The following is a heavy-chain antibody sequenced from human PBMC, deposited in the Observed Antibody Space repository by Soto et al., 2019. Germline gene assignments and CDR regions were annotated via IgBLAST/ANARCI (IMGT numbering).Heavy chain of an antibody. Sequence: PWGSIRLSSATSGFTVNIYGVPWVLKAPGKGLEWVAVISYDGSNKYYADSVKGRFTISRDNSKNTMYLQMNSLRAEDTAVYYCAKDIRGGYYPNYYYYYGMDVWGQGTTVTVSS. CDR3: AKDIRGGYYPNYYYYYGMDV. D-gene: IGHD3-10*01. CDR1: GFTVNIYG. CDR2: ISYDGSNK. V-gene: IGHV3-30*18. J-gene: IGHJ6*02.